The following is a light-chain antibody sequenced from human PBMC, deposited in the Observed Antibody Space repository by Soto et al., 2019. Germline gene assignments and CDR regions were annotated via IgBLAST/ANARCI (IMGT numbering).Light chain of an antibody. Sequence: EIVFTQSPGTLSLPPGERATLSCRASQSVSSSYLAWYQQKPGQAPRLLIYGASSRATGIPDRFSGSGSGTDFTLTISRLEPEDFAVYYCQQYGSSPPTFGQGTKVDIK. CDR3: QQYGSSPPT. CDR1: QSVSSSY. CDR2: GAS. V-gene: IGKV3-20*01. J-gene: IGKJ1*01.